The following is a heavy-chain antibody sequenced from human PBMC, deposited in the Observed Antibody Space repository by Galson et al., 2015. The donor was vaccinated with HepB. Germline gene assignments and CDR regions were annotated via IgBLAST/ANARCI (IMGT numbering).Heavy chain of an antibody. CDR2: IRSKAYGGTT. D-gene: IGHD2-2*01. CDR1: GFTFGDYA. V-gene: IGHV3-49*03. J-gene: IGHJ3*02. CDR3: TPLLGYCSSTSCPQAAFDI. Sequence: SLRLSCAASGFTFGDYAMSWFRQAPGKGLEWVGFIRSKAYGGTTEYAASVKGRFTISRDDSKSIAYLQMNSLKTEDTAVYYCTPLLGYCSSTSCPQAAFDIWGQGTMVTVSS.